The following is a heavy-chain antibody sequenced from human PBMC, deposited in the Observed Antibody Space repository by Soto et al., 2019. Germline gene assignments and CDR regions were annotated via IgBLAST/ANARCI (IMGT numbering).Heavy chain of an antibody. D-gene: IGHD6-6*01. CDR1: GGSISDYY. J-gene: IGHJ6*02. Sequence: QVQLQEAGPGLVKPSETLSLTCTVSGGSISDYYWSWIRQPAGKGLEWIGRMYSSGSTNYNPSLRSRVTMSVDTSENQCSLKLNFVTAADTAVYYCASLGVEYSSSPYGMDVWGQGTTVTVSS. V-gene: IGHV4-4*07. CDR2: MYSSGST. CDR3: ASLGVEYSSSPYGMDV.